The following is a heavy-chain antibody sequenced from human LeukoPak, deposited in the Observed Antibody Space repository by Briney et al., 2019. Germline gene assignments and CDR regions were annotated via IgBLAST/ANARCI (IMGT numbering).Heavy chain of an antibody. D-gene: IGHD5-12*01. Sequence: GGSLRLSFAASGFTFSNYAMHWVRQAPGKGLEWVAVISSDGNKIYYADSVKGRFTISRDNSKNTLYLEVIRLTPEDSAVYYCAKDDAWLRFGEWSQGTLVTVSS. CDR2: ISSDGNKI. V-gene: IGHV3-30*04. CDR1: GFTFSNYA. J-gene: IGHJ4*02. CDR3: AKDDAWLRFGE.